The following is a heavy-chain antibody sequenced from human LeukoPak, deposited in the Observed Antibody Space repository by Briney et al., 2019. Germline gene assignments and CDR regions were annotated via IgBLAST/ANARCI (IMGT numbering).Heavy chain of an antibody. J-gene: IGHJ4*02. CDR3: AREGGSSRSLEN. CDR2: IYASGSS. V-gene: IGHV4-4*07. CDR1: GGSISSSY. Sequence: SETLSLTCNVSGGSISSSYWSWIRQPAGKGLEWIGRIYASGSSDYNPSLKSRVTMSVDTSKNQFSLNLSSVTAADTAVYYCAREGGSSRSLENWGQGTLVTVSS. D-gene: IGHD1-26*01.